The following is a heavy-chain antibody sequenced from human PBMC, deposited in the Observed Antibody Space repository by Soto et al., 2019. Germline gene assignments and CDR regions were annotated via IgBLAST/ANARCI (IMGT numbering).Heavy chain of an antibody. J-gene: IGHJ4*02. CDR1: GDSSSSYY. CDR2: IYYSGST. Sequence: SETLSLTCTVSGDSSSSYYRNWFRQPPKKVLEGFWYIYYSGSTNYKPPLKSRVTIPVDTSKSPFSLTLSSVTAADRAVYYCVRFLPPPYSDALTDYTDAFDYWGKGTLVTVSS. CDR3: VRFLPPPYSDALTDYTDAFDY. D-gene: IGHD3-9*01. V-gene: IGHV4-59*08.